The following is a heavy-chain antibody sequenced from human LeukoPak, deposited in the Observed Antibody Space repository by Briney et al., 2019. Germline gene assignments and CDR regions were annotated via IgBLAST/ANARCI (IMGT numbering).Heavy chain of an antibody. J-gene: IGHJ5*02. CDR1: GGSISSYY. CDR3: ASTQPSPQLNWFDP. V-gene: IGHV4-4*09. D-gene: IGHD2-2*01. Sequence: SETLSLTCTVSGGSISSYYWSWIRQPPGKGLEWIGYIYTSGSTNYNPSLKSRVTISVDTSKNQFSLKLSSVTAADTAVYYCASTQPSPQLNWFDPWGQGTLVTVSS. CDR2: IYTSGST.